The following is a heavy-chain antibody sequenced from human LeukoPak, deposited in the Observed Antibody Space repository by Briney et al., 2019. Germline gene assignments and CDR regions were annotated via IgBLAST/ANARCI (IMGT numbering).Heavy chain of an antibody. V-gene: IGHV4-39*01. CDR3: PRSIVVVPAAIFGFSYYFDY. Sequence: SETLSLTCTVSGGSISSSSYYWGWIRQPPGKGLEGIGSIYYSGSTYYNPTLKSRVPMSVDTSKHQFPLKLRSVTAADTAVYYCPRSIVVVPAAIFGFSYYFDYWGQGTLVTVSS. CDR2: IYYSGST. CDR1: GGSISSSSYY. D-gene: IGHD2-2*02. J-gene: IGHJ4*02.